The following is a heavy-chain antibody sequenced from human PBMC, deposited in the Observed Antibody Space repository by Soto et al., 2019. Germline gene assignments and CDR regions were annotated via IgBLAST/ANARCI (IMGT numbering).Heavy chain of an antibody. J-gene: IGHJ4*02. Sequence: PSETLSLTCTVSGGSVRSGSYYWSWIRHPPGKGLEWIGYIYYSGSTNYNPSLKSRVTISVDTSKNRFSLNLSSVTAADTAVYFCARGLIVLVPAGTPTPYGSSSGYDYWGQGTLVTVSS. CDR2: IYYSGST. CDR3: ARGLIVLVPAGTPTPYGSSSGYDY. CDR1: GGSVRSGSYY. V-gene: IGHV4-61*01. D-gene: IGHD6-6*01.